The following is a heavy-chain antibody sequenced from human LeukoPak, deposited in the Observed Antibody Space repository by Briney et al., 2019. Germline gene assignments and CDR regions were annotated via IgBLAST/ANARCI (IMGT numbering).Heavy chain of an antibody. CDR3: ARANTTNHYHFYMDV. V-gene: IGHV3-53*01. CDR2: MDTSGST. CDR1: GFTVNTNY. J-gene: IGHJ6*03. Sequence: PGGSLRLSCTASGFTVNTNYMTWVRQAPGKGLEWVSLMDTSGSTYYADSVKGRFSLSRDNSKNTLYLQMNSLRVEDTALYYCARANTTNHYHFYMDVWGKGTTVTVSS. D-gene: IGHD1-1*01.